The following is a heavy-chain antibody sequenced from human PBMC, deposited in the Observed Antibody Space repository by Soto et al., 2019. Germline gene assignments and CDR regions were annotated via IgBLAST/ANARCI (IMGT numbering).Heavy chain of an antibody. Sequence: QVQLVQSGAEVKKPGASVKVSCKASGYTFTGYYMHWVRQAPGQGLEWMGWINPNSGGTNYAQKFQCWVTKTRDTSISKAYMEPSRVRSDDTAVYYCARGRALWFGELLPLYYYYSGMDVWGQGTTVTVS. D-gene: IGHD3-10*01. V-gene: IGHV1-2*04. J-gene: IGHJ6*02. CDR1: GYTFTGYY. CDR3: ARGRALWFGELLPLYYYYSGMDV. CDR2: INPNSGGT.